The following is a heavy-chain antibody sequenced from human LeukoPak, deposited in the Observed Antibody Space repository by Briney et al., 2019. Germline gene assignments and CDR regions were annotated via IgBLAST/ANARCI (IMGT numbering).Heavy chain of an antibody. CDR2: INHSGST. Sequence: SETLSLTCAVYGESFSDYYWSWIRQSPGKGLEWIGEINHSGSTNYNPSLKSRVTISVDTSKNQFSLKLSSVTAADTAMYYYAKGLPIVDYYYNIDVWGQGTTVTVSS. CDR1: GESFSDYY. J-gene: IGHJ6*02. D-gene: IGHD2-15*01. CDR3: AKGLPIVDYYYNIDV. V-gene: IGHV4-34*01.